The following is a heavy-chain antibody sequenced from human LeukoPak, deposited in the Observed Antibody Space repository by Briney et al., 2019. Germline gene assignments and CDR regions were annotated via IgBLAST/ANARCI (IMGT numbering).Heavy chain of an antibody. J-gene: IGHJ4*02. CDR2: ISYDGSNK. CDR1: GFTFSSYA. V-gene: IGHV3-30-3*01. CDR3: ARSEEYFDY. Sequence: PGGSLRLSCAASGFTFSSYAKHWVRQAPGKGLEWVAVISYDGSNKYYADSVKGRFTISRDNSKNTLYLQMNSLRAEDTAVYYCARSEEYFDYWGQGTLVTVSS.